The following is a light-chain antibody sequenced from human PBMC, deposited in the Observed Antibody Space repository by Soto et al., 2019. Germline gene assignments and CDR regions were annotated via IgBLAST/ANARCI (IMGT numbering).Light chain of an antibody. CDR3: MQATQFPRYT. CDR1: QSLVHSDGNTY. V-gene: IGKV2-24*01. CDR2: KVS. J-gene: IGKJ2*01. Sequence: DIVMTQTPLSSPVTLGQPASISCRSSQSLVHSDGNTYLSWLHQRPGQPPRLLIYKVSHRLSGVPDRFSGSGAGTDFTLKISRVEAEDVGVYYCMQATQFPRYTFAQGTKLEIK.